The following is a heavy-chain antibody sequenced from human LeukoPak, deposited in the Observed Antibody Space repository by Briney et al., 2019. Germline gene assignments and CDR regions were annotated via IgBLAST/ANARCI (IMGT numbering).Heavy chain of an antibody. CDR1: GFILSNFR. V-gene: IGHV3-23*01. CDR2: IIGSGDT. Sequence: GGSLRLSCAASGFILSNFRMSWVRQAPGKGLEWVSRIIGSGDTNYADSVKGRFTISRDISMNTLYLQMKSLRAEDTAVYYCTKGASLYVTGPDFWGPGTLVIVSS. D-gene: IGHD5/OR15-5a*01. J-gene: IGHJ4*02. CDR3: TKGASLYVTGPDF.